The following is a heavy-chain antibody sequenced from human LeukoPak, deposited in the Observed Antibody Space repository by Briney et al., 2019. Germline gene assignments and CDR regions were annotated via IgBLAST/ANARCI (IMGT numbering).Heavy chain of an antibody. CDR3: ARVGSSGYYDLASWFDP. CDR2: IYSGGST. V-gene: IGHV3-53*01. Sequence: GGSLRLSCAASGFTVSSNYMSWVRQAPGKGLEWVSVIYSGGSTYYADSVKGRFTISRDSSKNTLYLQMNSLRAEDTAVYYCARVGSSGYYDLASWFDPWGQGTLVTVSS. D-gene: IGHD5-12*01. CDR1: GFTVSSNY. J-gene: IGHJ5*02.